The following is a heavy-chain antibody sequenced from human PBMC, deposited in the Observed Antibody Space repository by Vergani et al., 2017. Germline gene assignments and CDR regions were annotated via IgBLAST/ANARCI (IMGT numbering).Heavy chain of an antibody. Sequence: QVQLVESGGGVVQPGRSLRLSCAASGFTFSSYGMYWVRQAPGKGLEWVAVIWYDGSNKYYADSVKGRFTISRDNSKNTLYLQMNSLRAEDTAVYYCARDASDSSGYYYIRFYFDYWGQGTLVTVSS. D-gene: IGHD3-22*01. J-gene: IGHJ4*02. V-gene: IGHV3-33*01. CDR3: ARDASDSSGYYYIRFYFDY. CDR2: IWYDGSNK. CDR1: GFTFSSYG.